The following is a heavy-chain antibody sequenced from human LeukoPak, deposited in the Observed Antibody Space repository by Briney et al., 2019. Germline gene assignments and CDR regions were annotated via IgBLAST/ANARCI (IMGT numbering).Heavy chain of an antibody. CDR2: IYYSGST. CDR3: ARQLTYYYDSSGYHGAFDI. Sequence: SETLSLTCTVSGGSISSYYWSWIRQPPGNGLEWIGYIYYSGSTNYNPSLKSRVTISVDTSKNQFSLKLSSVTAADTAVYYCARQLTYYYDSSGYHGAFDIWGQGTMVTVSS. J-gene: IGHJ3*02. CDR1: GGSISSYY. D-gene: IGHD3-22*01. V-gene: IGHV4-59*08.